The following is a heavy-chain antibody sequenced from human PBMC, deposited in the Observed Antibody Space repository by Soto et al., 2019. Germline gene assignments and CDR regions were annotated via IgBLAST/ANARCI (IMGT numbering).Heavy chain of an antibody. CDR1: GFTFSSYW. V-gene: IGHV3-7*02. D-gene: IGHD1-1*01. CDR2: IKQDGSEK. CDR3: AGGQDNLAVNFDY. J-gene: IGHJ4*02. Sequence: GGSLRLSCAASGFTFSSYWMSWVRQAPGKGLEWVANIKQDGSEKNYVDSVKGRFTISRDNAKNSLYLQMNSLRAEDTAVYFCAGGQDNLAVNFDYWGQGTLVTVSS.